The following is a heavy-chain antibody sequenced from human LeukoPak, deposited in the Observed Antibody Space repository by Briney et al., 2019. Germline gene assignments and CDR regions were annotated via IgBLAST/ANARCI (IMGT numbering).Heavy chain of an antibody. V-gene: IGHV3-53*01. D-gene: IGHD2-2*01. CDR3: ARVLRYQLPPDF. CDR1: GFTVSSSY. CDR2: IYNGDDT. J-gene: IGHJ4*02. Sequence: TGGSLRLSCAASGFTVSSSYMSWVRQAPGKGLHWVSVIYNGDDTYYADSVKGRFTISRDSSKNTLYLQMNSLRVEDTAVYYCARVLRYQLPPDFWGQGTLVTVSS.